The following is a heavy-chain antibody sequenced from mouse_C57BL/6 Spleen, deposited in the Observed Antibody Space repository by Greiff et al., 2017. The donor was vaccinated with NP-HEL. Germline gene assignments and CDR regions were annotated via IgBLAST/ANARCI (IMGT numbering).Heavy chain of an antibody. Sequence: EVQLQQSGAELVRPGASVKLSCTASGFNITDDYMHWVKQRPEQGLEWIGWIDPENGDTEYDEKFQGKATITADTSSNTAYLQRSSLTSEDTAVCCCTTARDGSSLAYWGQGTTLTVSA. CDR1: GFNITDDY. CDR3: TTARDGSSLAY. V-gene: IGHV14-4*01. D-gene: IGHD1-1*01. J-gene: IGHJ2*01. CDR2: IDPENGDT.